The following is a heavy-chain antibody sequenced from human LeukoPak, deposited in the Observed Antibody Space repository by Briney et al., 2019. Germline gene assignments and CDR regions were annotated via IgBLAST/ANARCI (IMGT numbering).Heavy chain of an antibody. CDR1: GFTFSGSA. V-gene: IGHV3-73*01. D-gene: IGHD1-26*01. CDR2: IRSKANSYAT. J-gene: IGHJ6*03. Sequence: GGSLKLSCAASGFTFSGSAMHWVRQASGKGLEWVGRIRSKANSYATAYAASVKGRFTISRDDSKNTAYLQMNSLKTEDTAVYYCTSHRGVGATRYYYYYMDVWGKGTTVTISS. CDR3: TSHRGVGATRYYYYYMDV.